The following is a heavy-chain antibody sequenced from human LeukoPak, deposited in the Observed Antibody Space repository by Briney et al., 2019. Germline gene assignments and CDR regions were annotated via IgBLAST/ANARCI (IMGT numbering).Heavy chain of an antibody. CDR3: ARGGGLDV. CDR1: GFSFSRFG. Sequence: PGGSLRLSCVASGFSFSRFGMNWVRQAPGKGLEWISHISSTSADISYADSVKGRFTISRDNAKNSLYLQMSNLRAEDTAVYFCARGGGLDVWGQGATVTVSS. D-gene: IGHD3-16*01. V-gene: IGHV3-48*01. J-gene: IGHJ6*02. CDR2: ISSTSADI.